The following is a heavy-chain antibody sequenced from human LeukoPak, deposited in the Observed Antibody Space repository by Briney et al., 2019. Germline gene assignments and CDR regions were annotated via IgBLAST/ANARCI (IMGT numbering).Heavy chain of an antibody. D-gene: IGHD3-22*01. CDR3: ARTVRSYYYDSSGYYPSDY. V-gene: IGHV3-21*01. J-gene: IGHJ4*02. Sequence: PGGSLRLSCAASGFTFSSYAMSWVRQAPGKGLEWVSSISSSSSYIYYADSVKGRFTISRDNAKNSLYLQMNSLRAEDTAVYYCARTVRSYYYDSSGYYPSDYWGQGTLVTVSS. CDR2: ISSSSSYI. CDR1: GFTFSSYA.